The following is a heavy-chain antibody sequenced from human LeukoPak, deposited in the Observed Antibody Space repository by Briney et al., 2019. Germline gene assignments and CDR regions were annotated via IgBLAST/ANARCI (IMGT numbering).Heavy chain of an antibody. CDR1: GFTVSSNY. Sequence: GGSLRLSCAASGFTVSSNYMSWVRQAPGKGLEWVSVIYTGGSADFADAVKGRSTISRDNSKNTVYLQMNSLRAEDTAVYYCAKDPRIYYDSSGYPAYFQHWGQGTLVTVSS. D-gene: IGHD3-22*01. J-gene: IGHJ1*01. CDR3: AKDPRIYYDSSGYPAYFQH. CDR2: IYTGGSA. V-gene: IGHV3-53*01.